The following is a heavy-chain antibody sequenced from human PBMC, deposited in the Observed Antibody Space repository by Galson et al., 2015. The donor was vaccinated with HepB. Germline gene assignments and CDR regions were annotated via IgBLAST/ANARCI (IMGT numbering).Heavy chain of an antibody. CDR2: ISTSGSAI. V-gene: IGHV3-48*04. D-gene: IGHD6-19*01. J-gene: IGHJ4*02. Sequence: SLRLSCAASGFTFSTYSMNWVRQAPGKGLEWISYISTSGSAIYYADPVKGRFTISRDNAKNSLYLQMNSLRAEDTAVYYCARGPYTSGWSASPYYDYWGQGTLVTVSS. CDR3: ARGPYTSGWSASPYYDY. CDR1: GFTFSTYS.